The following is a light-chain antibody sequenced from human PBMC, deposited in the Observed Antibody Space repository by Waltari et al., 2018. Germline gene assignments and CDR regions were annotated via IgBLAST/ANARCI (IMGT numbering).Light chain of an antibody. V-gene: IGLV6-57*03. Sequence: FMLTQPHPVSESPGKTVTTSCTRSSGSIALNYWQWSRQRPDSAPTTVIYEDNQSPSGLPDRFSGSIDSSSTSASLTISGLKTEDEADYYCQSYDSSTVVFGGGTKLTVL. J-gene: IGLJ2*01. CDR2: EDN. CDR1: SGSIALNY. CDR3: QSYDSSTVV.